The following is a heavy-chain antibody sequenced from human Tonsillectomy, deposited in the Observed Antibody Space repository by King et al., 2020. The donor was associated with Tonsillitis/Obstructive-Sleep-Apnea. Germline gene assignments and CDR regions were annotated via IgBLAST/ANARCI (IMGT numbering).Heavy chain of an antibody. J-gene: IGHJ4*02. Sequence: VQLVESGGGLVQPGGSLRLSCAASGFTFSSYEMNWVRQAPGKGLEWVSYISSSGSTIYYADSVKGRFTIPRDNAKNSLYLQMNSLRAEDTAVYYCARMGRRGYYVDYWGQGTLVTVSS. CDR2: ISSSGSTI. CDR1: GFTFSSYE. V-gene: IGHV3-48*03. CDR3: ARMGRRGYYVDY. D-gene: IGHD1-14*01.